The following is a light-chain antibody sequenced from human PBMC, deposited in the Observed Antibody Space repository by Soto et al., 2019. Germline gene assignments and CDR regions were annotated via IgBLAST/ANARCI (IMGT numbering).Light chain of an antibody. CDR1: QSISIN. Sequence: IVLTQSPGTRSVSPGDRVTLSCRASQSISINLSWYQHKPGKAPRLLIHGGSTSATGIPARISVSGSGTEFTLTIRCLQSEDFAVYYCQQFRNWPWTVGQGTTVDIK. CDR2: GGS. V-gene: IGKV3D-15*01. CDR3: QQFRNWPWT. J-gene: IGKJ1*01.